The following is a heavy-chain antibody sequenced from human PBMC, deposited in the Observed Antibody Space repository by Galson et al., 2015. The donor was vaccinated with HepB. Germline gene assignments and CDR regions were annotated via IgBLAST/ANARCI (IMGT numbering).Heavy chain of an antibody. Sequence: SLRLSCAASGFTFSNYGMHWVRQAAGKGLEWVAFIRYDGSDRNYGDSVKGRFTISRDNSKNTLYLQMDSLRAEDTAVYYCAKHRDDERNLNYWGQGTLVTVSS. CDR3: AKHRDDERNLNY. CDR2: IRYDGSDR. D-gene: IGHD1-1*01. CDR1: GFTFSNYG. V-gene: IGHV3-30*02. J-gene: IGHJ4*02.